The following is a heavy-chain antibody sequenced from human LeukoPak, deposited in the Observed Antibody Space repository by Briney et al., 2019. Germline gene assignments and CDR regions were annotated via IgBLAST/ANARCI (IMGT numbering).Heavy chain of an antibody. D-gene: IGHD3-22*01. J-gene: IGHJ3*02. V-gene: IGHV4-59*08. CDR1: GGSINSYY. CDR3: ARGPYSYDSSGAFDI. Sequence: SETLSLTCTVSGGSINSYYWSWIRQPPGKGLEWIGYIHYSGSTNYNPSLKSRVTISVDTSKNHFSLKLSSVTAADTAVYFCARGPYSYDSSGAFDIWGQGTMVTVSS. CDR2: IHYSGST.